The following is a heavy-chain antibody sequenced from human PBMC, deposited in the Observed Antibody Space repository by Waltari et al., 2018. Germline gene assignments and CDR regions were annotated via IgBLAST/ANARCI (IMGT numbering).Heavy chain of an antibody. V-gene: IGHV4-59*02. Sequence: QVQLQESGPGLVKPSEPLSLTCAVSGGSVSNYYWSWIRQPPGKGLEWIGYIYYSGTTNYNPSLKSRVTISVDTSKNQFSLTLRSVTAADTAVYYCARVGGRWYFPLWGRGTLVTVSS. CDR2: IYYSGTT. D-gene: IGHD2-15*01. CDR3: ARVGGRWYFPL. CDR1: GGSVSNYY. J-gene: IGHJ2*01.